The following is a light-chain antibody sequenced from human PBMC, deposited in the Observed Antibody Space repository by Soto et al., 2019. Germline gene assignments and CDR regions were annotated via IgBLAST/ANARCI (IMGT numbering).Light chain of an antibody. CDR1: QSISKY. CDR3: QQSHSKPLT. Sequence: DIQMTQSPSSLSASVGDRVTITCRASQSISKYVNWYQHKPGEAPTVLIHAASSLQSGVPSRFSGSGSGTDFFLTISSLQPEDFAVYYCQQSHSKPLTFGGGTKVDIK. V-gene: IGKV1-39*01. J-gene: IGKJ4*01. CDR2: AAS.